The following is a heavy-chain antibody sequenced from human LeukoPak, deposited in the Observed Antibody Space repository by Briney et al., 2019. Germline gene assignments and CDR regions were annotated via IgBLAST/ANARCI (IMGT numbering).Heavy chain of an antibody. J-gene: IGHJ4*02. V-gene: IGHV3-30*02. CDR1: GFIFSTNG. CDR2: IRYDGGYK. D-gene: IGHD5-18*01. CDR3: AKERDTAMVTIDY. Sequence: GGSLRLACVASGFIFSTNGMHWVRQAPGKGLEWVAFIRYDGGYKYYADSVEGRFTISRDDSKNTLYLQMNSLTAEDTAVYYCAKERDTAMVTIDYWGQGTLVTVSS.